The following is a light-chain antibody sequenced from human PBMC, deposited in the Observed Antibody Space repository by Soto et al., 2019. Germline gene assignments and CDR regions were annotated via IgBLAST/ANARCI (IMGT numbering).Light chain of an antibody. V-gene: IGKV3D-15*01. CDR1: QSVSSN. CDR3: QHYNNWPIT. Sequence: PKERATLSCRASQSVSSNKLAWYQQKPGQAPRLLIYGGSSRATSIPVMYIGSVSETRFTITISSLQAAYFAVYHCQHYNNWPITFGQGRLLEVK. J-gene: IGKJ5*01. CDR2: GGS.